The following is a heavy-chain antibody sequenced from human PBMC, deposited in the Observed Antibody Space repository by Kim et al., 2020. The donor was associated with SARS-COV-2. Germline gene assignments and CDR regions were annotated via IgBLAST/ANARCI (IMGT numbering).Heavy chain of an antibody. D-gene: IGHD3-22*01. J-gene: IGHJ3*02. Sequence: RVTMSVDTSKNQFSLKLSSVTAADTAVYYCARERLAYYDSSGYSNDAFDIWGQGTMVTVSS. V-gene: IGHV4-4*06. CDR3: ARERLAYYDSSGYSNDAFDI.